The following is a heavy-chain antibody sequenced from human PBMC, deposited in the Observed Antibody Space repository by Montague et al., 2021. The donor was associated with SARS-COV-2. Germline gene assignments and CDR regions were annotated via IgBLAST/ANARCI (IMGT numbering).Heavy chain of an antibody. CDR1: GGSISSPYYY. V-gene: IGHV4-39*01. D-gene: IGHD1-26*01. CDR3: GGQLPSFCATNKCYPYYFDG. CDR2: ISYTAIT. Sequence: SETLSLTCTVSGGSISSPYYYWGWIRQSPGKGLEWIGSISYTAITYYNPSLRSRVSFSMDTSKNHFSLSLISVTVADTAVYFCGGQLPSFCATNKCYPYYFDGWGQGALVTVSS. J-gene: IGHJ4*02.